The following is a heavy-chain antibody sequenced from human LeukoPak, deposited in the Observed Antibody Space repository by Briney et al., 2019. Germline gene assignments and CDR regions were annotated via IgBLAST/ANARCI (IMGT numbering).Heavy chain of an antibody. CDR3: ARDSTTVTTYDAFDI. J-gene: IGHJ3*02. CDR2: IWYDGSNK. Sequence: GGSLRLSCAASGFTFSSYGMHWVRQAPGKGLEWVAVIWYDGSNKYYADSVKGRFTISRDNSKNTLYLQMNSLRAEDTAVYYCARDSTTVTTYDAFDIWGQGTMVTVSS. V-gene: IGHV3-33*01. D-gene: IGHD4-17*01. CDR1: GFTFSSYG.